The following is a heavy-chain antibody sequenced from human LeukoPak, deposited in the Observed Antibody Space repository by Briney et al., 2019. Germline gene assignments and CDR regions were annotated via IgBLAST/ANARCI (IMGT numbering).Heavy chain of an antibody. CDR2: ISGSGGST. Sequence: QPGGSLRLSCAASGFTFDDYGMSWVRQAPGKGLEWVSAISGSGGSTYYADSVKGRFTISRDNSKNTLYLLMNSLRAEDTAVYYCAKDKDASSIAAADQHFDYWGQGTLVTVSS. CDR3: AKDKDASSIAAADQHFDY. CDR1: GFTFDDYG. J-gene: IGHJ4*02. D-gene: IGHD6-13*01. V-gene: IGHV3-23*01.